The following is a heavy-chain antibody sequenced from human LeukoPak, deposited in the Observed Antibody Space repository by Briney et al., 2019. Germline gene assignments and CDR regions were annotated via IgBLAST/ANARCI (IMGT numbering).Heavy chain of an antibody. D-gene: IGHD3-3*01. Sequence: GGSLRLSCAASGFTFSSYGMHWVRQAPGKGLVWVSRINSDGSTTTYADFVKGRFTISRDNAKNTLYLQMNSLRAEDTAVYYCVRNLDFWGDSEDYWGQGTLVTVSS. CDR3: VRNLDFWGDSEDY. J-gene: IGHJ4*02. V-gene: IGHV3-74*01. CDR1: GFTFSSYG. CDR2: INSDGSTT.